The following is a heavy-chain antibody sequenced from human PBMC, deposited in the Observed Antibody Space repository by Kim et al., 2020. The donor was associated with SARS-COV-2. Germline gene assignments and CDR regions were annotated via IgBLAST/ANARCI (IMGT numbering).Heavy chain of an antibody. CDR1: GGSVSSGSYY. D-gene: IGHD6-13*01. Sequence: SETLSLTCTVSGGSVSSGSYYWSWIRQPPGKGLEWIGYIYYSGSTNYNPSLKSRVTISVDTSKNQFSLKLSSVTAADTAVYYCARENIQRRRYSSSWYNEAEPRYNWFDPWGQGTLVTVSS. CDR2: IYYSGST. J-gene: IGHJ5*02. V-gene: IGHV4-61*01. CDR3: ARENIQRRRYSSSWYNEAEPRYNWFDP.